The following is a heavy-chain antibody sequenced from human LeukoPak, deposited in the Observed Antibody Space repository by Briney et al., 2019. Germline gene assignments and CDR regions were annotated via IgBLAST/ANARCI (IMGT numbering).Heavy chain of an antibody. CDR2: IRYDINTK. Sequence: GGSLRLSCAASGFTFSSCGMHWVRQAPGKGLEWVAFIRYDINTKSYAESVRGRFTISRDNSNNTLYLEMDSLRPEDTAVYYCVKEASWSGYYVTYYFDYWGQGTLVTVSS. D-gene: IGHD3-3*01. CDR1: GFTFSSCG. CDR3: VKEASWSGYYVTYYFDY. V-gene: IGHV3-30*02. J-gene: IGHJ4*02.